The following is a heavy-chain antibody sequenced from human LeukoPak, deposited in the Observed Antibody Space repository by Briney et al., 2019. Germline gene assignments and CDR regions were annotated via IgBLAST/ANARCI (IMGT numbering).Heavy chain of an antibody. J-gene: IGHJ4*02. CDR2: FYPGDSDT. D-gene: IGHD3-22*01. CDR1: GYSFTSYW. V-gene: IGHV5-51*01. CDR3: ARRKYYYDSSGQYYFDY. Sequence: PGESLKISCKGSGYSFTSYWIGWVRQMPGKGLEWIGNFYPGDSDTRYSPSFQGQVTISADKSISTASLQWSSLKASDTAMYYCARRKYYYDSSGQYYFDYWGQGTLVTVSS.